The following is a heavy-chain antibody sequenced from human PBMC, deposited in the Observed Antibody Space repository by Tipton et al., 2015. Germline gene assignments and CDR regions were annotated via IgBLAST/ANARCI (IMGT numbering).Heavy chain of an antibody. J-gene: IGHJ5*02. Sequence: GLVKPSETLSLTCTVSGGSISTYWWSWIRQPPGKGLEWIGSIQYSGTTNYNPSLKSRVTISVDTSKNQFSLKLNSVTAADTAVYYCARFPMVGVLAAMPGWFDPWGQGTLVTVSS. CDR1: GGSISTYW. V-gene: IGHV4-59*01. CDR2: IQYSGTT. CDR3: ARFPMVGVLAAMPGWFDP. D-gene: IGHD2-2*01.